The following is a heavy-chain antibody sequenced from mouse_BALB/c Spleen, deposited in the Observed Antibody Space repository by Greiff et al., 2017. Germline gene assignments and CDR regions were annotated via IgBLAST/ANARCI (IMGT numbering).Heavy chain of an antibody. Sequence: QVHVKQSGAELVRPGSSVKISCKASGYAFSSYWMNWVKQRPGQGLEWIGQIYPGDGDTNYNGKFKGKATLTADKSSSTAYMQLSSLTSEDSAVYFCARERRQLGSAYWGQGTLVTVSA. V-gene: IGHV1-80*01. CDR1: GYAFSSYW. J-gene: IGHJ3*01. D-gene: IGHD3-2*01. CDR2: IYPGDGDT. CDR3: ARERRQLGSAY.